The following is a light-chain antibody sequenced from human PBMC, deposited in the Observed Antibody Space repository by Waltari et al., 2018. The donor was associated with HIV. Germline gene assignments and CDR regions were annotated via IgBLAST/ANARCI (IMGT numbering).Light chain of an antibody. CDR1: HSVLYNSNNKNF. Sequence: DIVMTQSPDSLAVSLGERAPITCQSSHSVLYNSNNKNFLAWYQQKPGQPPKLLIYWASTRESGVPERFSGSGSGTYFTLTISSLRAEDVAVYYCQQHYTTPYTFGQGTRLEIK. CDR3: QQHYTTPYT. J-gene: IGKJ2*01. V-gene: IGKV4-1*01. CDR2: WAS.